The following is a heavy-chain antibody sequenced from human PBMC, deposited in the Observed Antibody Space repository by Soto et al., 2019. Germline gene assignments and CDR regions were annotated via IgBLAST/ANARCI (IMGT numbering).Heavy chain of an antibody. CDR2: IYSNGCT. V-gene: IGHV4-31*03. CDR3: SRYGPHYDFWSGPLGGMDV. J-gene: IGHJ6*02. D-gene: IGHD3-3*01. Sequence: PSETLSLTCTVSGDSISSGGYYWSWIRQHPGKGLEWIGYIYSNGCTYYNPSLESRVTISLDTSKNQFSLKLSSVTAADTAVYYCSRYGPHYDFWSGPLGGMDVWGQGTTVTVSS. CDR1: GDSISSGGYY.